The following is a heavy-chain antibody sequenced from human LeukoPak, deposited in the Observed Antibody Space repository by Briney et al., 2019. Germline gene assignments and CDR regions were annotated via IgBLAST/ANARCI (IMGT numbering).Heavy chain of an antibody. CDR3: ARSWYTGYDPTTGGY. CDR1: GYTFTSYG. D-gene: IGHD5-12*01. CDR2: ISAYNGNT. J-gene: IGHJ4*02. Sequence: ASVKVSCKASGYTFTSYGISWVRHAPGQGLEWMGWISAYNGNTNYAQKLQGRVTMATDTSTSTAYMELSSLRSEDTAVYYCARSWYTGYDPTTGGYWGQGTLVTVSS. V-gene: IGHV1-18*01.